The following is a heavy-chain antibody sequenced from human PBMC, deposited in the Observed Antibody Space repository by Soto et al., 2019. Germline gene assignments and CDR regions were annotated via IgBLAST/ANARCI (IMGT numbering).Heavy chain of an antibody. CDR3: ARGGNIAARPGWFDP. Sequence: QVQLVQSGAEVKKPGASVKVSCKASGYTFTGYYMHWVRQAPGQGLEWMGWINPNSGGTNYAQKFQGRVTMTRDTSISSAYMELSRLRSDDTAVYYCARGGNIAARPGWFDPWGQGTLVTVSS. CDR1: GYTFTGYY. CDR2: INPNSGGT. J-gene: IGHJ5*02. V-gene: IGHV1-2*02. D-gene: IGHD6-6*01.